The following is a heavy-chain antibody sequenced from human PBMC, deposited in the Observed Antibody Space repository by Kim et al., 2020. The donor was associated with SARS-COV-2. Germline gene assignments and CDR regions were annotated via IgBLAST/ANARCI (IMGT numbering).Heavy chain of an antibody. CDR3: ARQRGTTIFGVVIRTQIDY. V-gene: IGHV3-23*01. Sequence: GRFTIARDNSKNTLYLQMNSLRAEDTAVYYCARQRGTTIFGVVIRTQIDYWGQGTLVTVSS. D-gene: IGHD3-3*01. J-gene: IGHJ4*02.